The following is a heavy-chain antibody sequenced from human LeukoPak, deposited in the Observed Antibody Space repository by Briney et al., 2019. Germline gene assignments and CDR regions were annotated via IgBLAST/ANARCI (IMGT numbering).Heavy chain of an antibody. CDR3: ARQVAAVRGVIKGWFDP. D-gene: IGHD3-10*01. J-gene: IGHJ5*02. Sequence: SQTLSLTCTVSGGSISSGGYYWSWIRQHPGKGLEWIGYIYYSGSTYYNPSLKSRVTISVDTSKNQLSLKLSSVTAADTAVYYCARQVAAVRGVIKGWFDPWGQGTLVTVSS. CDR2: IYYSGST. CDR1: GGSISSGGYY. V-gene: IGHV4-31*03.